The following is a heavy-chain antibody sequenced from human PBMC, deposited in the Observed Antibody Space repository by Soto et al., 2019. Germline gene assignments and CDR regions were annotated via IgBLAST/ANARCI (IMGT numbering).Heavy chain of an antibody. J-gene: IGHJ4*01. CDR3: AGAYVMFVAGNRFDH. D-gene: IGHD3-16*01. CDR2: IYHGGTT. CDR1: GSSMGSGSY. Sequence: PSETLSLTCTVSGSSMGSGSYWGGMRQHNGKGPEWIASIYHGGTTFYNPSIKSRVTVSVDKSNNQFSLKLRSVTAADTAVYYCAGAYVMFVAGNRFDHWGHGTLVTVSS. V-gene: IGHV4-38-2*02.